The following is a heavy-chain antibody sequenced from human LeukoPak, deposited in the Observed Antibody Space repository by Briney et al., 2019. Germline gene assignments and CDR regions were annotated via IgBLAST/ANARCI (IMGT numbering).Heavy chain of an antibody. V-gene: IGHV4-39*01. J-gene: IGHJ4*02. Sequence: SETLSLTCTVSGGSISNSSYYWGWIRQPPVKGLEWIGSIYYSGSTYYNPSLKSRVTISVDTSKSQFSLKLSSVTAADTAVYYCARLQPYYYDSSGYFDYWGQGTLVTVSS. CDR2: IYYSGST. D-gene: IGHD3-22*01. CDR3: ARLQPYYYDSSGYFDY. CDR1: GGSISNSSYY.